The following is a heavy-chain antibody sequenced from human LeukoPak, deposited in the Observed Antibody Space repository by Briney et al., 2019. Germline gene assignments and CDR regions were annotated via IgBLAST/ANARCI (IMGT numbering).Heavy chain of an antibody. CDR1: GFTVSSNY. CDR2: IYSGGAT. CDR3: ASPPSTVTTYLDY. D-gene: IGHD4-17*01. Sequence: PGWSLRLSCAASGFTVSSNYMSWVRQAPGKGLEWVSVIYSGGATYYADSVKGRFTISRDNSKNTLYLQMNSLRVEDKAVYYCASPPSTVTTYLDYWGQGTPVTVSS. J-gene: IGHJ4*02. V-gene: IGHV3-66*01.